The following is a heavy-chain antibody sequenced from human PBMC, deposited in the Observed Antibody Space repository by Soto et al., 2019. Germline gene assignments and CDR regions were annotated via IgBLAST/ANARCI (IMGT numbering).Heavy chain of an antibody. D-gene: IGHD3-10*01. CDR3: AKAPFRRPYYFYGMDV. V-gene: IGHV3-30*18. CDR1: GFTFSDFG. J-gene: IGHJ6*02. CDR2: ISEDAETD. Sequence: GGSLRLSCVASGFTFSDFGMHWVRQVPGKGLEWLAVISEDAETDFHADSVKGRFTVSRDNFKGTLYLQMSSLTKDDSAVYFCAKAPFRRPYYFYGMDVWGQGTTVTVSS.